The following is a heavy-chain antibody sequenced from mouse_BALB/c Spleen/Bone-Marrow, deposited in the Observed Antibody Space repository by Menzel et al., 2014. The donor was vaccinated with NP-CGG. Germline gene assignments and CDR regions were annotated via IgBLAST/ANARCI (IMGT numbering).Heavy chain of an antibody. V-gene: IGHV1-80*01. D-gene: IGHD2-10*02. Sequence: VQLQQSGAELVRPGSSVKISCKASGYPFSSYWMSWVKQRPGQGLEWIGQIYPGDGETNYNGKFKGNATLAADKSSSTACMQLISLTSEDSAVYFCARKYGDYWGQGTTLTVSS. J-gene: IGHJ2*01. CDR2: IYPGDGET. CDR1: GYPFSSYW. CDR3: ARKYGDY.